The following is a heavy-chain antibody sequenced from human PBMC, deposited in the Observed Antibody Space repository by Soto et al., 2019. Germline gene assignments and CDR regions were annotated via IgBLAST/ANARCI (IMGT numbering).Heavy chain of an antibody. Sequence: GGSLRLSCAASGFTFSNSWMVWVRQAPGKGLEWLANINQDGSEKHYVDSVKGRFTISRDNAKNSLYLQMNSLRAEDTAVYFCATDRGANTFDYWGQGTLVTVPQ. J-gene: IGHJ4*02. CDR2: INQDGSEK. V-gene: IGHV3-7*01. CDR3: ATDRGANTFDY. CDR1: GFTFSNSW.